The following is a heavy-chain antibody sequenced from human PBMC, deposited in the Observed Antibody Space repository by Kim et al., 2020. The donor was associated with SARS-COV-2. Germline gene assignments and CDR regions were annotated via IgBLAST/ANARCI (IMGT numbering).Heavy chain of an antibody. J-gene: IGHJ6*02. CDR1: GFTFSNAW. CDR3: TTGAYYYDTSGFFFPKDYYYYGMDV. CDR2: IKSKTDGGTT. Sequence: GGSLRLSCAASGFTFSNAWMNWVRQAPGKGLEWVGRIKSKTDGGTTDYAAPGKGRSTISRDDSKNTLYLQMNSLKTEDTAVDYCTTGAYYYDTSGFFFPKDYYYYGMDVWGQGTTVTVSS. V-gene: IGHV3-15*01. D-gene: IGHD3-22*01.